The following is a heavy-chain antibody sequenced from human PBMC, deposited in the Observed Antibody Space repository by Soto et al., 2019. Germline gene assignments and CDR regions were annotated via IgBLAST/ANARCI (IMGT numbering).Heavy chain of an antibody. Sequence: PGGSLRLSCAASGFTFSSYSMNWVRQAPGKGLEWVSSISSSSSYIYYADSVKGRFTISRDNAKNSLYLQMNSLRAEYTAVYYCARDPVKASPTLDPWGQGTLVTVSS. D-gene: IGHD2-15*01. J-gene: IGHJ5*02. CDR2: ISSSSSYI. V-gene: IGHV3-21*01. CDR1: GFTFSSYS. CDR3: ARDPVKASPTLDP.